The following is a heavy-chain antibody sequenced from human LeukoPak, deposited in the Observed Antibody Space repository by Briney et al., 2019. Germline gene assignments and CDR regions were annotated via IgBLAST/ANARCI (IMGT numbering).Heavy chain of an antibody. CDR2: INPDSGGT. CDR3: ARGGPPKTWIQLWGWFDP. V-gene: IGHV1-2*02. D-gene: IGHD5-18*01. CDR1: GYTFTSYY. J-gene: IGHJ5*02. Sequence: ASVKVSCKASGYTFTSYYMHWVRQAPGQGLEWMGWINPDSGGTNYAEKFQGRVTMTRDTSISTAYMELSRLRSDDTAVYYCARGGPPKTWIQLWGWFDPWGQGTLVTVSS.